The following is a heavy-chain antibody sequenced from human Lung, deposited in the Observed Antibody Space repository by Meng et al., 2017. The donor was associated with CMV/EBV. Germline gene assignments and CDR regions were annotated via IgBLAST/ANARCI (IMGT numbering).Heavy chain of an antibody. V-gene: IGHV3-30-3*01. CDR2: ISYDGSNK. CDR3: ADMGEWLAY. J-gene: IGHJ4*02. CDR1: GFTFSSYA. Sequence: QVQLVESGXGVVQLGXSLRLSCAASGFTFSSYAMHWVRQAPGKGLEWVAVISYDGSNKYYADSVKCRFTISRDNSKNTLYLQMNSLRAEDTAVYYCADMGEWLAYWGQGTLVTVSS. D-gene: IGHD6-19*01.